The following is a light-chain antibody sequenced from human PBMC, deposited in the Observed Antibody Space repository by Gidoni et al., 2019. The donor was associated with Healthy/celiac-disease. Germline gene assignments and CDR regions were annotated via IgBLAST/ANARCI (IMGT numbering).Light chain of an antibody. V-gene: IGKV3-20*01. CDR2: GAS. CDR1: QRVSSSY. Sequence: IALTQSPGTLSLSPGERATLTCRASQRVSSSYLAWYQQKPGQAPRLLIYGASSRATGIPDRFSGSGSGTDFTLTISRLEPEDFAVYYCQQYDSSPQTFGQGTKVEIK. CDR3: QQYDSSPQT. J-gene: IGKJ1*01.